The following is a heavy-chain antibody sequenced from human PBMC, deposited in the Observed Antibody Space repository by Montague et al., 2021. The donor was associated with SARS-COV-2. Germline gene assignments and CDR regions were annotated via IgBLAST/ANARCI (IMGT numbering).Heavy chain of an antibody. CDR1: GDSISSSSNY. V-gene: IGHV4-39*01. Sequence: SETLSLTCTVSGDSISSSSNYWGWIRQPPGKGLEWIGSIYYRGSTYYNPSLKSRVFISVDTSKKQLSLTLTSVTAADTAVYYCATQEDPSGWIPGPFDFWGQGTLLSVSS. CDR2: IYYRGST. J-gene: IGHJ4*02. D-gene: IGHD6-19*01. CDR3: ATQEDPSGWIPGPFDF.